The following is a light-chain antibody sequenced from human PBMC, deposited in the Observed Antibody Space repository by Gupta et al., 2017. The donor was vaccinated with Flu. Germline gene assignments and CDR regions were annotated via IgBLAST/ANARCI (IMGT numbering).Light chain of an antibody. CDR1: NIGSKS. Sequence: SYVLTQPPSVSVAPGQTARITCGGDNIGSKSVHWHQQKPGQAPVLVVYDDNKWPSGIPERVSGSNSGNTATLTISRVEAGDEADYYCQVWDRSSDHHVVFGGGTKLTVL. CDR3: QVWDRSSDHHVV. J-gene: IGLJ2*01. V-gene: IGLV3-21*02. CDR2: DDN.